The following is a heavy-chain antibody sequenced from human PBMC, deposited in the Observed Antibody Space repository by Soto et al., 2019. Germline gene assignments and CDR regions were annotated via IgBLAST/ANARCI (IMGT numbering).Heavy chain of an antibody. V-gene: IGHV5-51*01. Sequence: GESLKISCQVSGYRFTTKWFGWVRQMPGKGLDWMWMIYPGDSYTRSGPSFKRLVTMSADSSTSTAYLVWNTLKTSDTAMYYCATFYSRYSNPFHVDFWGQGSQV. D-gene: IGHD5-18*01. CDR1: GYRFTTKW. CDR2: IYPGDSYT. J-gene: IGHJ4*02. CDR3: ATFYSRYSNPFHVDF.